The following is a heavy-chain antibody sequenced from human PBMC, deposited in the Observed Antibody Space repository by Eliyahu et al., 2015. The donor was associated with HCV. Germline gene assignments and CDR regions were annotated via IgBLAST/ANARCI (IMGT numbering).Heavy chain of an antibody. CDR3: ARNHLLAYFDF. D-gene: IGHD2-2*01. V-gene: IGHV1-3*01. CDR1: GYTFTYYS. J-gene: IGHJ4*02. Sequence: QVQLVQSGAEVKKPGASVKVSCKASGYTFTYYSIHWVRQAPGQRLEWMGWINAGNGDTKYSQRFQGRVTITRDTFASTAYMELSGLRSEDTAVYYCARNHLLAYFDFWGQGTLVTVSS. CDR2: INAGNGDT.